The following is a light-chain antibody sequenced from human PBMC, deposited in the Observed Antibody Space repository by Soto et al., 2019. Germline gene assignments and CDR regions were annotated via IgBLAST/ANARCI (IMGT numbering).Light chain of an antibody. V-gene: IGLV3-1*01. Sequence: SYELTQPPSVSVSPGQTASITCSGDKLGDKYASWYQQKPGQSPVMVIYQNNKRPSGIPERFSGSNSGNTATLTISGTQAVDEADYYCQAWDSSTVVFGGRTKLTVL. CDR3: QAWDSSTVV. CDR1: KLGDKY. CDR2: QNN. J-gene: IGLJ2*01.